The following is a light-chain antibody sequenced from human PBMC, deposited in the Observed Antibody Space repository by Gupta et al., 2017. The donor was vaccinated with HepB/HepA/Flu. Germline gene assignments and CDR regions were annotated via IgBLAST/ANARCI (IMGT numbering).Light chain of an antibody. CDR2: DAS. V-gene: IGKV3-11*01. Sequence: EIVLTQSPATLSLSPGERATLSCRASQNIITYLAWYQQKPGQAPRLLIYDASDKATGIPARFRGSGSGTDFTLTISSLEPEDFAVYYCQQRSNWPLTFGGETKVEIK. CDR3: QQRSNWPLT. J-gene: IGKJ4*01. CDR1: QNIITY.